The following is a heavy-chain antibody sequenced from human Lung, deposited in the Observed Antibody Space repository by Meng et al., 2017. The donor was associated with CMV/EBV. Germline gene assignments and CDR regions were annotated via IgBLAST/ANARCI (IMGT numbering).Heavy chain of an antibody. J-gene: IGHJ6*04. CDR3: TSWPDYKDYYYYGMDV. D-gene: IGHD4-11*01. V-gene: IGHV3-73*01. Sequence: GGSLRLXCAASGFTFSGSAMHWVRQASGKGLEWVGRIRSKANSYATAYAASVKGRFTISRDDSKNTAYLQMNSLKTEDTAVYYCTSWPDYKDYYYYGMDVWGKGTTVTVSS. CDR1: GFTFSGSA. CDR2: IRSKANSYAT.